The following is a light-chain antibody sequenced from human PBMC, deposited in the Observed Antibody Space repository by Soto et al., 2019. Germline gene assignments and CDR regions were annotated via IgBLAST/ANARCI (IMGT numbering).Light chain of an antibody. Sequence: EIVLTQSPGTLSLSPGERATLSCRASQSVSSGYLAWYQQKPGQAPRLLIYGASSRATSIPDRFSGSGSGTDFTLTISRLEPEDFAVCYCQPYGSSPPVGGGTKVEIK. CDR3: QPYGSSPP. CDR1: QSVSSGY. CDR2: GAS. J-gene: IGKJ4*01. V-gene: IGKV3-20*01.